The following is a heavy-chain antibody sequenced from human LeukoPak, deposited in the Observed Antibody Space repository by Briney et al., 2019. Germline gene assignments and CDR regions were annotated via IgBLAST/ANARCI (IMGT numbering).Heavy chain of an antibody. Sequence: GGSLRLSCAASGFTFSSYGMHWVRQAPGKGLEWVAVIWYDGSNKYYADSVKGRFTISRDNSKDTLYLQMSSVRVDDTAVYYCARDRGRYYDSRGFYWGYYFDSWGQGILVTVST. CDR1: GFTFSSYG. V-gene: IGHV3-33*01. J-gene: IGHJ4*02. CDR2: IWYDGSNK. D-gene: IGHD3-22*01. CDR3: ARDRGRYYDSRGFYWGYYFDS.